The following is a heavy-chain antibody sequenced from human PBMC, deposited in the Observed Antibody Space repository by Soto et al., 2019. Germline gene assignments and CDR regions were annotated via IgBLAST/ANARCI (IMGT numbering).Heavy chain of an antibody. CDR3: ASRGYTSSSVQYYDMDV. D-gene: IGHD6-6*01. V-gene: IGHV5-10-1*01. CDR1: GYSFPNYW. Sequence: GESLKISCKGSGYSFPNYWISWVRQMPGKGLEWMGRIDPSDSYTNYSPSFQGHVTISADKSISTAYLQWSSLKASDTAMYYCASRGYTSSSVQYYDMDVWGHGTRVTVSS. J-gene: IGHJ6*02. CDR2: IDPSDSYT.